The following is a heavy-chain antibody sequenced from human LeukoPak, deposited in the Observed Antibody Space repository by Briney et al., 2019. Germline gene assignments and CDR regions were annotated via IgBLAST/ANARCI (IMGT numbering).Heavy chain of an antibody. CDR1: GFTFSRHW. V-gene: IGHV3-74*01. CDR2: INNDGRTT. Sequence: GGSLRLSCAASGFTFSRHWMHWVRQVPGKGLEWVSRINNDGRTTSYADVVKGRFTISRDNAKNTLLLQMKTLRVEDTAVYYCARDRVGATDYFDYWGQGTLVTVSS. J-gene: IGHJ4*02. D-gene: IGHD1-26*01. CDR3: ARDRVGATDYFDY.